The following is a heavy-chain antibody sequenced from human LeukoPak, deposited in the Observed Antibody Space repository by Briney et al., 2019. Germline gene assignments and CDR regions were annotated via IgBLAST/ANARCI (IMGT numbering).Heavy chain of an antibody. V-gene: IGHV4-59*08. Sequence: SETLSLTCIVSGGSISGYNWGWIRQPPGKGLEWIGYISYSGTTNYNPSLKSRVTMSVDTSKNQFSLRLSSVTAADTAVYYCARRDYGGNLPYAFDIWGEGTLVTVSS. CDR1: GGSISGYN. CDR2: ISYSGTT. J-gene: IGHJ3*02. CDR3: ARRDYGGNLPYAFDI. D-gene: IGHD4-23*01.